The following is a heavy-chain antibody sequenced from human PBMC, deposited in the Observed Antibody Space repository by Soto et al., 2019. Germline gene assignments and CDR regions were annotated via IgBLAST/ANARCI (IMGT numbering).Heavy chain of an antibody. D-gene: IGHD5-12*01. J-gene: IGHJ5*02. Sequence: QLQLVQSGAEVERPGASVRVSCKAHGYPFSKYGISWIRQAPGQGLEWMGWIKPDNGDTNYAQKFQGRVTMTTDTSSNTAYMEMRSLRSDDTVVYYCATSYDSGFDPWGQGTLVSVSS. CDR2: IKPDNGDT. CDR3: ATSYDSGFDP. V-gene: IGHV1-18*04. CDR1: GYPFSKYG.